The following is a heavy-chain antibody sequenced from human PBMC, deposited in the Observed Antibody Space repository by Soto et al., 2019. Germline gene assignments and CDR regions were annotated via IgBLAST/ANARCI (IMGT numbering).Heavy chain of an antibody. D-gene: IGHD6-13*01. CDR3: LADTPAAGEGDLDD. Sequence: VQLVASGGGLVKPGGSLKLSCAASGFTFNNAWKSWVRQATGKGLEWVGSSKRGGTIDYDEPMRGRFTVSRDDSKSTLDLQMDSLTIEDTAIYYCLADTPAAGEGDLDDWGQGTLVTGSS. CDR2: SKRGGTI. J-gene: IGHJ4*02. V-gene: IGHV3-15*01. CDR1: GFTFNNAW.